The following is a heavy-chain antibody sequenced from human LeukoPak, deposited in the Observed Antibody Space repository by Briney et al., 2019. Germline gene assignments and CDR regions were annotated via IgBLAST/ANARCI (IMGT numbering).Heavy chain of an antibody. CDR2: IYSDGST. CDR3: AKVSGAARTFDY. CDR1: GFTVSSNY. Sequence: GGSLRLSCAASGFTVSSNYMSWVRQAPGKGLEWVSVIYSDGSTYYADSVKGRFTISRDNSKNTLYLQMNSLRAEDTAVYYCAKVSGAARTFDYWGQGTLVTVSS. D-gene: IGHD6-6*01. J-gene: IGHJ4*02. V-gene: IGHV3-53*01.